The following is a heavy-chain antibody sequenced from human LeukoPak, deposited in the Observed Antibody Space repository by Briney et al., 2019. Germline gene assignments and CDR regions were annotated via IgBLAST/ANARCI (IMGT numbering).Heavy chain of an antibody. Sequence: PSETLSLTCTVSGYSISSGYYWSWIRQPARKGLEWIGRIYTSGSTNYNPSLKSRVTMSVDTSKNQFSLKLSSVTAADTAVYYCARGAENIVATINPYYYYYMDGWGKGTTVTISS. V-gene: IGHV4-4*07. CDR1: GYSISSGYY. J-gene: IGHJ6*03. CDR2: IYTSGST. D-gene: IGHD5-12*01. CDR3: ARGAENIVATINPYYYYYMDG.